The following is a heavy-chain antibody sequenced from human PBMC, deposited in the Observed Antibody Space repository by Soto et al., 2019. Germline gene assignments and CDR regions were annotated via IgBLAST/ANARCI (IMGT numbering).Heavy chain of an antibody. CDR2: IYHSGST. V-gene: IGHV4-30-2*01. CDR3: ARGHPFAY. Sequence: SETLSLTCAVSGGSISSGGYSWSWIRQPPGKGLEWIGYIYHSGSTYYNPSLKSRVTISVDRSKNQFSLKLSSVTAADTAVYYCARGHPFAYWGQGTLVIVSA. CDR1: GGSISSGGYS. J-gene: IGHJ4*02.